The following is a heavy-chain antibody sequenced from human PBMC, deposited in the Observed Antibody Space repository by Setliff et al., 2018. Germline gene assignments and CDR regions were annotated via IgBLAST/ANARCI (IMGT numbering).Heavy chain of an antibody. Sequence: PSETLSLTCTVSGESIRSNNWWNWVRQPPGKGLEWIGDIYQSGTTNYNPSLKSRVTISADTSKNQFPLRLKSVTAADTAVYYCARAPGRNIRGDYWGQGALVTVSS. CDR2: IYQSGTT. D-gene: IGHD3-10*01. CDR1: GESIRSNNW. J-gene: IGHJ4*02. V-gene: IGHV4-4*02. CDR3: ARAPGRNIRGDY.